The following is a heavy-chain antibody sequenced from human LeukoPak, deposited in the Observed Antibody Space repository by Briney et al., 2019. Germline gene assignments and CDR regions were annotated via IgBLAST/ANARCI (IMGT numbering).Heavy chain of an antibody. CDR3: ARGPYYDSTKTSAFDI. D-gene: IGHD3-22*01. J-gene: IGHJ3*02. V-gene: IGHV4-59*12. Sequence: SETLSLTCTVSGGSISRYYWSWTRQPPGKGLEWIGYIYYSGSTNYNPSLKSRVTMSVDTSRNHFSLKLSSVTAADTAVYYCARGPYYDSTKTSAFDIWGQGTMVTVSS. CDR2: IYYSGST. CDR1: GGSISRYY.